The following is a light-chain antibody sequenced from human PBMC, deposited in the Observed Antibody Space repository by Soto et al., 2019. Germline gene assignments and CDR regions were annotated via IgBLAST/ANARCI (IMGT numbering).Light chain of an antibody. J-gene: IGLJ2*01. CDR1: SSDIGTYDY. CDR3: SSYTTTTTPVV. Sequence: QSVLTQPASVSGSPGQSITISCTGTSSDIGTYDYVSWYQHHPGKAPKLTIYEVTNRPSGVSDSFSGSKSGKTASLTISGLQAEDEADYYCSSYTTTTTPVVFGGGTKVTVL. CDR2: EVT. V-gene: IGLV2-14*01.